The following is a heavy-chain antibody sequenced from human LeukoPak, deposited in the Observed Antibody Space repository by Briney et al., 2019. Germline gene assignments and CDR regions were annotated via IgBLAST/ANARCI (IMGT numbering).Heavy chain of an antibody. D-gene: IGHD2-2*01. CDR2: IYYSGST. CDR3: ARHDPGYCSSTSCPDY. J-gene: IGHJ4*02. Sequence: SETLSLTCTVSGGSISSSSYYWGWIRQPPGKGLEWIGNIYYSGSTYYNPSLKSRVTMSVDTSKNQFSLKLSSVTAADTAVYYCARHDPGYCSSTSCPDYWGQGTLVTVSS. CDR1: GGSISSSSYY. V-gene: IGHV4-39*01.